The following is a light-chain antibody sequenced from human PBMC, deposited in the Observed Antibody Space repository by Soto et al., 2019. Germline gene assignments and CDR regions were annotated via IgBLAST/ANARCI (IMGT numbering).Light chain of an antibody. CDR3: MEALQTPLT. V-gene: IGKV2-28*01. CDR1: QSLLHSNGYNY. J-gene: IGKJ4*01. Sequence: DIVRTQSPLSLPVTPGEPASISGRSSQSLLHSNGYNYLDWYLQKPGQSPQLLIYLGSNRASGVPYRFSVSGSGTDFTLKISRVAAEDVGVYYCMEALQTPLTFGGGTKVAIK. CDR2: LGS.